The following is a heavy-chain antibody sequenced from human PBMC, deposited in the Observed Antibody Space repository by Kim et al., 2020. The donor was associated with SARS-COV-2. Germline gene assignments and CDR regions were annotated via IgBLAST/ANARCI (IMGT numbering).Heavy chain of an antibody. CDR3: ARDFREYKYFQH. Sequence: YADSVTGRFTISRDNAKNSLYLQMNSLRAEDTAVYYCARDFREYKYFQHWGQGTLVTVSS. D-gene: IGHD3-10*01. V-gene: IGHV3-21*01. J-gene: IGHJ1*01.